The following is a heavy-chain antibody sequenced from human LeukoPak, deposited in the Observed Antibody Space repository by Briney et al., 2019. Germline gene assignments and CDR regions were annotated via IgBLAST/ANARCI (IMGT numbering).Heavy chain of an antibody. CDR1: GYTFTSYD. Sequence: ASVKVSCKASGYTFTSYDISWVRQAPGQGLEWMGWMNPNSGNTGYAQKFQGRVTMTRNTSISTAYMELSSLRSEDTAVYYCARTYYYDSSGSYSFDYWGRGTLVTVSS. J-gene: IGHJ4*02. CDR3: ARTYYYDSSGSYSFDY. D-gene: IGHD3-22*01. CDR2: MNPNSGNT. V-gene: IGHV1-8*01.